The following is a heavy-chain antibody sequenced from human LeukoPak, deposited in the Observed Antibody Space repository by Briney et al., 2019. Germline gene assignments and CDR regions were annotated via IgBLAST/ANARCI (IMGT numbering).Heavy chain of an antibody. CDR2: INLNSGGT. V-gene: IGHV1-2*02. D-gene: IGHD2-21*01. Sequence: GASVNDAFQASVYRHTRYYMHWTGPARGQARAWMGGINLNSGGTNYAQKFQGRVAMTTDTSISTAYMELSRLRSDDTAVYYCASWAGGNANVAVFDYWGQGTLVTVSS. CDR3: ASWAGGNANVAVFDY. J-gene: IGHJ4*02. CDR1: VYRHTRYY.